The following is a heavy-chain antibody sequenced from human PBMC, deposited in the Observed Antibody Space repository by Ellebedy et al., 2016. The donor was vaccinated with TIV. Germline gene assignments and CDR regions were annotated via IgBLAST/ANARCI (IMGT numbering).Heavy chain of an antibody. CDR1: GFTFSNYS. J-gene: IGHJ6*02. V-gene: IGHV3-21*01. CDR3: ARDTSRNYDILTGYYTPYYYGMDV. D-gene: IGHD3-9*01. Sequence: GGSLRLSXAASGFTFSNYSMNWVRQAPGKGLEWVSSISSSSSYIYYADSVKGRFIISRDSAKNSLYLQMNSLRAEDTAGYYCARDTSRNYDILTGYYTPYYYGMDVWGQGTTVTVSS. CDR2: ISSSSSYI.